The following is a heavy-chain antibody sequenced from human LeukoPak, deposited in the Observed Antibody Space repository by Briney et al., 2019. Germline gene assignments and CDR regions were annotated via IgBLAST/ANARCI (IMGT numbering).Heavy chain of an antibody. CDR2: IIPIFGTA. CDR1: GGTFSSYA. D-gene: IGHD3-3*01. Sequence: WASVKVSCKPSGGTFSSYAISWVRQAPGQGLEWMGGIIPIFGTANHAQKFQGRVTITADESTSTAYMELSSLRSEDTAVYYCARDPYYDFWELAEPGMDVWGQGTTVTVSS. V-gene: IGHV1-69*13. J-gene: IGHJ6*02. CDR3: ARDPYYDFWELAEPGMDV.